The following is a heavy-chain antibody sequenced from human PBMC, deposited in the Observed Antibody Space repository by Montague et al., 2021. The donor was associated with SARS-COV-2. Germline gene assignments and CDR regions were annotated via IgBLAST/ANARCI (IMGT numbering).Heavy chain of an antibody. CDR2: INHSGST. CDR3: ARGTTVTTFYYYYYGMDV. J-gene: IGHJ6*02. D-gene: IGHD4-17*01. CDR1: GGSFSGYY. Sequence: SETLSLTCAVSGGSFSGYYWSWIRKPPGKGLERMGEINHSGSTNXXPSLKSRVTISVETSKNQFSLKLSSVTAADTAVYYCARGTTVTTFYYYYYGMDVWGQGTTVTVSS. V-gene: IGHV4-34*01.